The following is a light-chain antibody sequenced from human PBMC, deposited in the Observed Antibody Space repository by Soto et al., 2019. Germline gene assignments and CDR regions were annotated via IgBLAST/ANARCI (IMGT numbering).Light chain of an antibody. CDR2: ERS. J-gene: IGKJ5*01. V-gene: IGKV3-11*01. CDR1: QSVSSS. CDR3: QQRNNWPIT. Sequence: ETVLTQSPATLSFSPGERATRSCRASQSVSSSLAWYQQKPGQAPRLVIYERSNRATGIPPRFSGSGSGTDFTLTISSLEPEDFAVYYCQQRNNWPITFGQGTRLEI.